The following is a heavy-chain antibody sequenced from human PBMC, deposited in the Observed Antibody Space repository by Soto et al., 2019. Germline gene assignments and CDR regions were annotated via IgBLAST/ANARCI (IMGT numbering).Heavy chain of an antibody. CDR3: ARDATFGVVIPAFDY. V-gene: IGHV3-11*06. CDR2: ISSSSSYT. J-gene: IGHJ4*02. D-gene: IGHD3-3*01. CDR1: GFTFSDYY. Sequence: PGGSLRLSCAASGFTFSDYYMSWIRQAPGKGLEWVSYISSSSSYTNYADSVKGRFTISRDNAKNSLYLQMNSLRAEDTAVYYCARDATFGVVIPAFDYWGQGTLVTVSS.